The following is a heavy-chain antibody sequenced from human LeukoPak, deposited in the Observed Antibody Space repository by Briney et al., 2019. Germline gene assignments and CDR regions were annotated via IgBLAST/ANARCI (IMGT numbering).Heavy chain of an antibody. CDR1: GGSISSSSYY. D-gene: IGHD3-22*01. CDR2: IYYSGST. Sequence: SETLSLTCTVSGGSISSSSYYWGWIRQPPGKGLEWIGYIYYSGSTNYNPSLKSRVTISVDTSKNQFSLKLSSVTAADTAVYYCARDNRYYYDSSGSGHFDYWGQGTLVTVSS. CDR3: ARDNRYYYDSSGSGHFDY. J-gene: IGHJ4*02. V-gene: IGHV4-61*01.